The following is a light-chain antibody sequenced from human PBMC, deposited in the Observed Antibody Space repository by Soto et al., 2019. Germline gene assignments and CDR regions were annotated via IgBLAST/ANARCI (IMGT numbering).Light chain of an antibody. J-gene: IGLJ1*01. Sequence: QSALTQPASVSGSPGQSITISCTGTSSDVGGYNYVSWYQQHPGKAPKLMIYHVSNRPSGVSNRFSGSKSDNTASLTISGLQSEDEADYYCNSYTSSSTDVFGTGTKVTVL. CDR3: NSYTSSSTDV. CDR1: SSDVGGYNY. V-gene: IGLV2-14*01. CDR2: HVS.